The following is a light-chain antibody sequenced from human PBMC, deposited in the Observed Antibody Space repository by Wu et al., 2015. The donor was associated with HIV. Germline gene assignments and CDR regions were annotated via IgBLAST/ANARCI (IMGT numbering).Light chain of an antibody. J-gene: IGKJ4*01. V-gene: IGKV1-39*01. CDR2: AAS. CDR1: QSIRNY. CDR3: QQSYSFPFT. Sequence: DIQMTQSPSSLSASVGDRVTITCRASQSIRNYLNWYQQKPGKAPKLLIYAASSLEGGVPSRFSGSGSGTDFSLTISSLQPEDFATYYCQQSYSFPFTFGGGTKVEIK.